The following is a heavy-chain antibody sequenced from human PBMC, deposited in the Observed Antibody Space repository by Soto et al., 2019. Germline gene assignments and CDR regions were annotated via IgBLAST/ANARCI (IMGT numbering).Heavy chain of an antibody. CDR2: IDWHDDK. V-gene: IGHV2-70*01. CDR3: ARIQVGRYFDWQIQVGVFDI. CDR1: GFSLSTSGMC. Sequence: SGPTLVNPTQTLTLTCTFSGFSLSTSGMCVSWIRQPPGKALEWLALIDWHDDKYYSTSLKTRLTISKDTSKSQVFLTMTNMDPVDTATYYCARIQVGRYFDWQIQVGVFDIWGQGTMVTVSS. D-gene: IGHD3-9*01. J-gene: IGHJ3*02.